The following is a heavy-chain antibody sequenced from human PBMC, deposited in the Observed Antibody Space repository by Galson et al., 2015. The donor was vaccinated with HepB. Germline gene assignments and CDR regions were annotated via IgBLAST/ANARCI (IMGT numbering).Heavy chain of an antibody. V-gene: IGHV3-7*03. J-gene: IGHJ4*02. D-gene: IGHD3-22*01. CDR3: ARDKGGDSSGYYIFDY. Sequence: SLRLSCVASGFTFSSYWMSWVRQAPGKGLEWVANIKQDGSEKYYVDSVKGRFTISRDNAKNSLYLQMNSLRAEDTAVYYCARDKGGDSSGYYIFDYWGQGTLVTVSS. CDR1: GFTFSSYW. CDR2: IKQDGSEK.